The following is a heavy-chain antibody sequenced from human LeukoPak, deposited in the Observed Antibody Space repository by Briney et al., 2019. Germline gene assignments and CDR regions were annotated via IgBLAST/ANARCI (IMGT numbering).Heavy chain of an antibody. Sequence: GESLQISCKGSGYSFTSYGIGWVRQMPGKGLEWMGMIYPGDSDTRYSPSFQGQVTISADKSISTAYLQWSSLKASDTAMYYCARRSGTYFGNYYFDYWGQGALVTVSS. J-gene: IGHJ4*02. CDR1: GYSFTSYG. CDR3: ARRSGTYFGNYYFDY. CDR2: IYPGDSDT. D-gene: IGHD1-26*01. V-gene: IGHV5-51*01.